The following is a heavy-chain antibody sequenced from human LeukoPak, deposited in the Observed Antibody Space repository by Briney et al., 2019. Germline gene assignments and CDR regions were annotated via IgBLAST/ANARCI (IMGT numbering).Heavy chain of an antibody. V-gene: IGHV1-18*01. CDR1: GYTFTNYG. D-gene: IGHD2-21*02. CDR2: INAYHGNT. J-gene: IGHJ4*02. CDR3: ARDGGDLDY. Sequence: ASVKVSCKASGYTFTNYGISWVRQAPGQGLEWMGWINAYHGNTNYAQKLQGRVTLTTDTSTSTAYMELKSLRSDDTAVYCCARDGGDLDYWGQGTLVTVPS.